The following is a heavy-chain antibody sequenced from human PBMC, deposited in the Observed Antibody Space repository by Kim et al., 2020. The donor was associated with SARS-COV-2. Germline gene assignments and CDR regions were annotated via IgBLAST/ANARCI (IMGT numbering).Heavy chain of an antibody. J-gene: IGHJ1*01. CDR2: IRDSGGST. Sequence: GGSLRLSCAASGFTFNSYAMSWVRQAPGKGLEWVSGIRDSGGSTKYADSVKGRFSISRDNSKNTLYLQMDSLRAEDTAVYYCAKVTSGSSGWFEYFQHWGQGSLSPSPQ. V-gene: IGHV3-23*01. CDR3: AKVTSGSSGWFEYFQH. D-gene: IGHD6-19*01. CDR1: GFTFNSYA.